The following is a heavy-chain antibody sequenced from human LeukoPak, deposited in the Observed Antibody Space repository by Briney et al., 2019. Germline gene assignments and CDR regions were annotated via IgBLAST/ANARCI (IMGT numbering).Heavy chain of an antibody. J-gene: IGHJ6*03. CDR1: GFTFSSYA. CDR3: ARDIGYCSGGSCYNGPSHYYYMDV. V-gene: IGHV3-30-3*01. D-gene: IGHD2-15*01. Sequence: GRSLRLSCAASGFTFSSYAMHWVRQAPGKGLEWVAVISYDGSNKYYADSVKGRFTISRDNSKNTLYLQMNSLRAEDTAVYYCARDIGYCSGGSCYNGPSHYYYMDVWGKGTTVTVSS. CDR2: ISYDGSNK.